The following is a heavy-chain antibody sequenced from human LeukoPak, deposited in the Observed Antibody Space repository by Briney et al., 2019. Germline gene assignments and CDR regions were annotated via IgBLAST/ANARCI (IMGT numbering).Heavy chain of an antibody. Sequence: GASVKVSCKASGGTFSSYAISWVRQAPGQGLEWMGGIIPIFGTANYAQKFQGRVTITADESTSTAYVELSSLRSEDTAVYYCASQYCANGVCNDYWGQGTLVTVSS. CDR3: ASQYCANGVCNDY. D-gene: IGHD2-8*01. CDR2: IIPIFGTA. V-gene: IGHV1-69*13. CDR1: GGTFSSYA. J-gene: IGHJ4*02.